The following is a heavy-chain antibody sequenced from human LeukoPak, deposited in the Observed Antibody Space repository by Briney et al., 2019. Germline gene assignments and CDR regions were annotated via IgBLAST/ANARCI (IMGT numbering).Heavy chain of an antibody. J-gene: IGHJ3*02. V-gene: IGHV4-59*11. CDR3: ARDLVTVTKGFDI. CDR1: DDSFSSHY. CDR2: ISYIGST. D-gene: IGHD4-17*01. Sequence: SETPSLTCAVSDDSFSSHYWTWIRQPPGKGLEWIGYISYIGSTNYNPSLKSRVTISIDTSRNQFSLRLSSVTAADTAVYYCARDLVTVTKGFDIWGQGTMVSVSS.